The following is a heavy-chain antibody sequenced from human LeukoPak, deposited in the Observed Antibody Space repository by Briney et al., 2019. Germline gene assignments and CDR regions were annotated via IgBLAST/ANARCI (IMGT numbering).Heavy chain of an antibody. D-gene: IGHD1-26*01. J-gene: IGHJ4*02. CDR3: AKDTGSYINYFDP. Sequence: GGSLRLSCAASGFTFSNYGMYWVRQAPGKGLDWVAVIWYDGSNKYYADSVKGRFTISRDNSKNTLYLQMNSLRAEDTAVYSCAKDTGSYINYFDPWGQGTLVTVSS. CDR1: GFTFSNYG. V-gene: IGHV3-33*06. CDR2: IWYDGSNK.